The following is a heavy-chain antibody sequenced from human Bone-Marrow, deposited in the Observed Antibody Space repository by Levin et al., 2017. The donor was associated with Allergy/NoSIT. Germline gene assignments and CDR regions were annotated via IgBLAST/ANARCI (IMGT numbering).Heavy chain of an antibody. V-gene: IGHV2-5*02. J-gene: IGHJ4*02. CDR3: ANGDDKTSSLAGSFFGY. CDR2: IYWDDDK. CDR1: GFSLNTRGMG. Sequence: SGPTLVKPTQTLTLTYTFSGFSLNTRGMGVGWVRQPPGKALEWLAVIYWDDDKRYSPSLEGRLTLTADTSKNPVVFRLTNLDPVDTATDLCANGDDKTSSLAGSFFGYWGPGILVTVSS. D-gene: IGHD6-13*01.